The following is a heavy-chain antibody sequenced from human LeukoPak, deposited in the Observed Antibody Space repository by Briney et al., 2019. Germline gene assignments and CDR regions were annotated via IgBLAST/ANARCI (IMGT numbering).Heavy chain of an antibody. CDR3: ARDFEADWLSENDAFDI. CDR2: ISSSGSTI. V-gene: IGHV3-48*03. J-gene: IGHJ3*02. Sequence: GGSLRLSCAASGFTFSSYEMNWVRQAPGKGLEWVSYISSSGSTIYYADPVKGRFTISRDNAKNSLYLQMNSLRAEDTAVYYCARDFEADWLSENDAFDIWGQGTMVTVSS. CDR1: GFTFSSYE. D-gene: IGHD3-9*01.